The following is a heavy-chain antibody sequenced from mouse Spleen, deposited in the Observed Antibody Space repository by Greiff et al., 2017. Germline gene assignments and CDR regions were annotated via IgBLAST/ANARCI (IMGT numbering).Heavy chain of an antibody. CDR3: VRQGTYYGSSYFDY. D-gene: IGHD1-1*01. CDR1: GFSFNTYA. Sequence: EVQLVESGGGLVQPKGSLKLSCAASGFSFNTYAMNWVRQAPGKGLEWVARIRSKSNNYATYYADSVKDRFTISRDDSESMLYLQMNNLKTEDTAMYYCVRQGTYYGSSYFDYWGQGTTLTVSS. V-gene: IGHV10-1*01. J-gene: IGHJ2*01. CDR2: IRSKSNNYAT.